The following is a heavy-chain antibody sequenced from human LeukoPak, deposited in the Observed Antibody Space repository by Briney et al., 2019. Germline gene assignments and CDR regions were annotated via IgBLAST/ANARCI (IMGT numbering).Heavy chain of an antibody. CDR3: AKAWDYDRAFDY. Sequence: PGGSLRLSCAASGFTLSSYAMTWVRQAPGRGLEWVSSVDGGGGGTYYADSVKGRFTISRDNSKNTLYLQMNSLRAEDTAVYYCAKAWDYDRAFDYWGQGTLVTVSS. CDR1: GFTLSSYA. J-gene: IGHJ4*02. V-gene: IGHV3-23*01. CDR2: VDGGGGGT. D-gene: IGHD3-22*01.